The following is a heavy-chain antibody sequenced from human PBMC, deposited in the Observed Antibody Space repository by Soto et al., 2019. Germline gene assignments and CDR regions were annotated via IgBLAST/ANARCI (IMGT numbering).Heavy chain of an antibody. V-gene: IGHV4-4*02. CDR2: IYHSGST. Sequence: GPGVSSETLSLTCAVSGGSISSSNWWSWVRQPPGKGLEWTGEIYHSGSTNYNPSLKSRVTISVDKSKNQFSLKLSSVTAADTAVYYCAREQLVGYYGMDVWGQGTTVTVSS. CDR3: AREQLVGYYGMDV. CDR1: GGSISSSNW. J-gene: IGHJ6*02. D-gene: IGHD6-13*01.